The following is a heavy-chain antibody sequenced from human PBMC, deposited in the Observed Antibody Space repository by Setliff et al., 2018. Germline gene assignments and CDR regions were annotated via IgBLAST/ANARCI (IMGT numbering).Heavy chain of an antibody. Sequence: SETLSLTCAVSGYSISSGYFWGWIRQPPGKGLEWIGSIYHSGKTYYNPSLKSRVTLSVDTSKTQFSLKLSSVTAADTAVYYCARLLAGTGGFFYYGVDVWGQGTTVTVSS. D-gene: IGHD6-19*01. CDR2: IYHSGKT. CDR1: GYSISSGYF. CDR3: ARLLAGTGGFFYYGVDV. J-gene: IGHJ6*02. V-gene: IGHV4-38-2*01.